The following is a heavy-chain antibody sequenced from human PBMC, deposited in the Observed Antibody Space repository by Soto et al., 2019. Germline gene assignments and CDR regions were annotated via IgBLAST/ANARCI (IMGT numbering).Heavy chain of an antibody. J-gene: IGHJ5*02. CDR2: VYYSGTT. CDR1: GASIRRRGYY. D-gene: IGHD1-26*01. Sequence: QVQLQESGPGLVKPSQTPSLTCTVSGASIRRRGYYWSWIRKRPGGCLEWMGFVYYSGTTDYNPSRKSRPTISADTSRNQVFLRLSSVTAADTAVYYCAGSGARAGDWFDPWGQGTLVTVSS. CDR3: AGSGARAGDWFDP. V-gene: IGHV4-31*03.